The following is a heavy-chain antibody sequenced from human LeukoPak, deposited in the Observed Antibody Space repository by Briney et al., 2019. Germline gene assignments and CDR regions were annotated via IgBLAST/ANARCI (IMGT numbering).Heavy chain of an antibody. Sequence: SETLSLTCTVSGGSISSYYWSWIRQPPGKGLEWIGYIYYSGSTNYNPSLKSRVTISVDTSKNQFSLKLSSVTAADTAVYYCARHATTGEGSDYWGRGTLVTVSS. J-gene: IGHJ4*02. CDR1: GGSISSYY. CDR2: IYYSGST. D-gene: IGHD7-27*01. CDR3: ARHATTGEGSDY. V-gene: IGHV4-59*08.